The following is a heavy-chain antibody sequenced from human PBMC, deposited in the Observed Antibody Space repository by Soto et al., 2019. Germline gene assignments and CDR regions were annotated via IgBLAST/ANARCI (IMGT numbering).Heavy chain of an antibody. V-gene: IGHV3-53*01. Sequence: GGSLRLSCAASGLTVSSSYMSWVRQAPGKGLQWVSVIYSAGSTYYANSVKGRFTISRDISTNMVYLQMSSLTDEDTAVYYCARARAREYSSAIFFDIWGQGALVTVSS. D-gene: IGHD5-18*01. J-gene: IGHJ4*02. CDR2: IYSAGST. CDR3: ARARAREYSSAIFFDI. CDR1: GLTVSSSY.